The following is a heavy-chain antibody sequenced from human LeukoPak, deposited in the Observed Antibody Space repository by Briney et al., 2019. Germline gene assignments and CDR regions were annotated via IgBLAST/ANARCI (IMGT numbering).Heavy chain of an antibody. CDR1: GVSINSYY. Sequence: SETLSLTCTVSGVSINSYYWNWIRQPAGKGLEWIGRIYTSGSTNYNPSLKSRVTMSVDKSKNQFSLKLSSVTAADTAVYYCASAEPRGIIWYPYWGQGTLVTVSS. V-gene: IGHV4-4*07. CDR2: IYTSGST. CDR3: ASAEPRGIIWYPY. J-gene: IGHJ4*02. D-gene: IGHD6-13*01.